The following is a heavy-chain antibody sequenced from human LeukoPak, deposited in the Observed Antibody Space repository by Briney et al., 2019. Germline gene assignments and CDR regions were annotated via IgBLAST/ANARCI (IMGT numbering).Heavy chain of an antibody. CDR1: EYSFTSYW. J-gene: IGHJ4*02. CDR3: ARSSGSGSYYRY. Sequence: GESLKISCKGSEYSFTSYWIGWVRQMPGKGLEWMAIIHPGDSETRYSPSFQGQVTISADKSISTAYLQWTSLRASDTAMYYCARSSGSGSYYRYWGQGTLVTVSS. CDR2: IHPGDSET. V-gene: IGHV5-51*01. D-gene: IGHD3-10*01.